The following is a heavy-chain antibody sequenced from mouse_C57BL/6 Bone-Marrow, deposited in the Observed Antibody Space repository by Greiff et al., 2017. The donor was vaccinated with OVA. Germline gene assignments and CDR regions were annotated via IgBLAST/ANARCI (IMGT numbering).Heavy chain of an antibody. CDR3: ARWGGRLHGYLDV. V-gene: IGHV3-8*01. J-gene: IGHJ1*03. D-gene: IGHD1-1*01. CDR1: GYSITSDY. CDR2: ISYSGST. Sequence: EVTLQESGPGLAKPSQTLSLTCSVTGYSITSDYWNWIRKFPGNKLESMGYISYSGSTSSNPSLKSRISITRDTSTNQYYLQWNSVTTEDTATDYCARWGGRLHGYLDVWGTGTTVTVSS.